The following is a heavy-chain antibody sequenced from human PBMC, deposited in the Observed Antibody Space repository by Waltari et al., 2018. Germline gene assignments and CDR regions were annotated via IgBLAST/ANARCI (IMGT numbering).Heavy chain of an antibody. D-gene: IGHD3-9*01. CDR3: ARGVPLRYFDWFGV. CDR1: GFRLSDYW. Sequence: DVQLVESGGGLVQPGGSLRLSCAASGFRLSDYWMSWVRQAPGKGRGGVANIKQDGGEKYYVDSVKGRFTISRDNARNSVNLHMNSLRVEDTALYYCARGVPLRYFDWFGVWGQGTTVTVSS. V-gene: IGHV3-7*01. CDR2: IKQDGGEK. J-gene: IGHJ6*02.